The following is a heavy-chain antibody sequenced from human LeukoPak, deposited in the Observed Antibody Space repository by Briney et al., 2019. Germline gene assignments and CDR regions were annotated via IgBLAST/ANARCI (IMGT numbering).Heavy chain of an antibody. D-gene: IGHD6-13*01. J-gene: IGHJ6*03. V-gene: IGHV4-34*01. CDR1: GGSFSGYY. CDR3: ARGGSYSRGYYYYYMDV. Sequence: SETLSLTCAVYGGSFSGYYWSWLRQPPGKGLEWIGEINHFGITNYPPSLQSRLTISLPTSKTHFSLTLSSVTAADTAVYYCARGGSYSRGYYYYYMDVWGKGTTVTVSS. CDR2: INHFGIT.